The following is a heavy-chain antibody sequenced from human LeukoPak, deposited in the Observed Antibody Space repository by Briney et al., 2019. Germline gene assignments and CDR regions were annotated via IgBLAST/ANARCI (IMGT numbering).Heavy chain of an antibody. CDR1: GYTFTGYY. CDR2: INPNSGGT. V-gene: IGHV1-2*02. Sequence: ASVKVSCKASGYTFTGYYMHWVRQAPGQGLEWMGWINPNSGGTNYAQKFQGRVTMTRDTSISTAYMELSRLRSDDTAVYYCAILRFLEWGYFDYWGQGTLVTVSS. D-gene: IGHD3-3*01. CDR3: AILRFLEWGYFDY. J-gene: IGHJ4*02.